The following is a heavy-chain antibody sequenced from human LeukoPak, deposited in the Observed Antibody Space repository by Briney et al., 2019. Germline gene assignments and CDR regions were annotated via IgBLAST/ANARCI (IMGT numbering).Heavy chain of an antibody. CDR1: GFTFSSYS. CDR3: ARGRGQLLLGGDAFYI. CDR2: ISSSSSTI. Sequence: AGGSLRLSCAAYGFTFSSYSMNWVRQAPGKGLEWVSYISSSSSTIYYADSVKGRFTISRDNAKNSLYLQMNSLRAEDTAVYYCARGRGQLLLGGDAFYIWGQGTMVTVSS. V-gene: IGHV3-48*01. J-gene: IGHJ3*02. D-gene: IGHD2-2*01.